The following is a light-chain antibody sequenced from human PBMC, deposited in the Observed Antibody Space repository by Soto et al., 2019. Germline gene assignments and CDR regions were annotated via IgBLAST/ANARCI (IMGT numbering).Light chain of an antibody. CDR1: SRDVGGHDY. J-gene: IGLJ2*01. V-gene: IGLV2-8*01. CDR2: ELS. Sequence: QSALTQPPSASGSPGQSVTISCTGTSRDVGGHDYVSWYQQHPGKAPKLMIYELSKRPSGVPDRFSGSKSGNTASLTVSGLQAEDEADYYCSSYVTGNSLIFGGGIKLTVL. CDR3: SSYVTGNSLI.